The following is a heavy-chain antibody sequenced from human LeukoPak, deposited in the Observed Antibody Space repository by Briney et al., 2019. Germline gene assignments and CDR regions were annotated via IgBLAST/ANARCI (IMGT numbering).Heavy chain of an antibody. CDR1: GGSISSYY. CDR2: IYYSGST. Sequence: PSETLSLTCTVSGGSISSYYWSWIRQPPGKGLEWIGYIYYSGSTNYNPSLKSRVTISVDTSKNQFSLKLSSVTAADTAVYYCARTPFIVGAIPFDYWGQGTLVTVSS. D-gene: IGHD1-26*01. J-gene: IGHJ4*02. CDR3: ARTPFIVGAIPFDY. V-gene: IGHV4-59*01.